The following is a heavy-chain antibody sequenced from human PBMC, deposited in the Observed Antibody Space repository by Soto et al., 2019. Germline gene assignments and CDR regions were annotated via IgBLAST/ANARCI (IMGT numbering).Heavy chain of an antibody. CDR3: ARDTLSRYSSVSRGYWFDP. CDR2: ISAYNGNT. V-gene: IGHV1-18*01. D-gene: IGHD6-19*01. J-gene: IGHJ5*02. Sequence: QVQLVQSGAEVKKPGASVKVSCKASGYTFTSYGISWVRQAPGQGHEWIGWISAYNGNTNYAQKLHGRVTMTTDTSTRKAYMELRSLRSEDTAGYYCARDTLSRYSSVSRGYWFDPGGQGPLVTVSS. CDR1: GYTFTSYG.